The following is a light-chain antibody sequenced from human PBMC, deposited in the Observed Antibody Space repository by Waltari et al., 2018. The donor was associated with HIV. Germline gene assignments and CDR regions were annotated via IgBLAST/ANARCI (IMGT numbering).Light chain of an antibody. CDR3: QQYNNWPPYT. CDR1: QSVSSN. CDR2: GAS. J-gene: IGKJ2*01. V-gene: IGKV3-15*01. Sequence: ELVMTQSPATLSVSPGESATISCRASQSVSSNLAWYQQRPGQTPKLLIYGASTTATGIPARFSGSGSGTEFTLTISSLQSEDFAVYYCQQYNNWPPYTFGQGTKLEIK.